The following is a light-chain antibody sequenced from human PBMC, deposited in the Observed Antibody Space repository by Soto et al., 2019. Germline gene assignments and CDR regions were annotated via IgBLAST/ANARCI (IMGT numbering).Light chain of an antibody. J-gene: IGKJ1*01. Sequence: DIQMTQSPSSLSASVGDRVTITCRASQSISSYLNWYQQKPGKAPKLLIYAASSLQSGVPSRFSGSGSGTDFTLTISSLQPEDFATYYCQHSYSTLWTFGQGPKVGIK. CDR3: QHSYSTLWT. CDR1: QSISSY. V-gene: IGKV1-39*01. CDR2: AAS.